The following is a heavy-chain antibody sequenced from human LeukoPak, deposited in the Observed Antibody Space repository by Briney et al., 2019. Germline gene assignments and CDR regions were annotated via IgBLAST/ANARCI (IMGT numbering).Heavy chain of an antibody. V-gene: IGHV3-30*18. CDR1: GFTFSTYG. D-gene: IGHD1-14*01. CDR2: ISYDGSYK. Sequence: PGRSLRLSCAASGFTFSTYGMHWVRQSPGKGLEWVAVISYDGSYKEYADSVKGRFTISRDNSKNTLYLQMNSLRAEDTAVYYCAKTGFQWGYYFYYMDVWGKGTTVTVSS. J-gene: IGHJ6*03. CDR3: AKTGFQWGYYFYYMDV.